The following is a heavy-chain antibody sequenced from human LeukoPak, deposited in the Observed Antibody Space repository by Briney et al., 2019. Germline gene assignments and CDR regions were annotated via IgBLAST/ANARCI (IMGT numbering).Heavy chain of an antibody. V-gene: IGHV4-59*01. Sequence: SETLSLTCTVSGGSISSYYWSWIRQPPGKGLEWIGYIYYSGSTNYNPSLKGRVTISVDTSKNQFSLKLSSVTAADTAVYYCARTPYYDILTGFPNNWFDPWGQGTLVTVSS. J-gene: IGHJ5*02. D-gene: IGHD3-9*01. CDR1: GGSISSYY. CDR3: ARTPYYDILTGFPNNWFDP. CDR2: IYYSGST.